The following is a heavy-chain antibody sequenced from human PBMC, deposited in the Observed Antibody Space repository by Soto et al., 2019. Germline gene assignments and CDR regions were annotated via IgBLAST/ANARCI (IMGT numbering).Heavy chain of an antibody. D-gene: IGHD2-8*01. CDR2: IYHSGST. J-gene: IGHJ5*02. CDR3: ARDLYASSRSSFDP. V-gene: IGHV4-4*02. Sequence: QVQLQESGPGLVKPSGTLSLTCAVSGGSISSSNWWSWVRQPPGKGLEWIGEIYHSGSTNYNPSLKSRVPISVDKSNNQFSLKLSSATAADTAVYYCARDLYASSRSSFDPWGQGTLVTVSS. CDR1: GGSISSSNW.